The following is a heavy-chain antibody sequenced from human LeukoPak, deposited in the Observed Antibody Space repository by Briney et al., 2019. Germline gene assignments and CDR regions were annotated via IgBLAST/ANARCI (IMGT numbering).Heavy chain of an antibody. CDR3: ARERLKWLAYHPDY. CDR1: GYTFTGYY. Sequence: GASVKVSCKASGYTFTGYYMHWVRQAPGQGLEWMGWINPNSGGTNYAQKFQGRVTMTRDTSISTAYMELSRLISDDTAVYYCARERLKWLAYHPDYWGQGTLVTVSS. V-gene: IGHV1-2*02. D-gene: IGHD6-19*01. CDR2: INPNSGGT. J-gene: IGHJ4*02.